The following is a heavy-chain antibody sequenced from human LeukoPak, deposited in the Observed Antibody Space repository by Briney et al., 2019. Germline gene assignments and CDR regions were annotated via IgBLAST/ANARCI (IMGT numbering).Heavy chain of an antibody. V-gene: IGHV3-66*04. CDR1: GLSVSSY. D-gene: IGHD4-23*01. CDR2: IYSGGSI. Sequence: GGSLRLSCAASGLSVSSYMSWVRQAPGKGLEWVSVIYSGGSIYYADSVKGRFTISRDKSKNTLYLQMNSLRAEDTAVYYCARPPYGGVDYWGQGTLVTVSS. J-gene: IGHJ4*02. CDR3: ARPPYGGVDY.